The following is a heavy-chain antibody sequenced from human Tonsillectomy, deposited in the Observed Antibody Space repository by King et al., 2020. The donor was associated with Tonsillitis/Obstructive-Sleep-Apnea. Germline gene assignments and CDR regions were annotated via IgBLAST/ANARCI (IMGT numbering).Heavy chain of an antibody. J-gene: IGHJ6*03. D-gene: IGHD1-14*01. Sequence: VQLVESGAEVKKPGASVKVSCKASGYTFTSYGISWVRQAPGQGLEWMGRTSAYNSNTNYAQKFQGRVTMTTDTSTRTANMELRSLRSDDTAVYYCAITSPEGAYSYHHMDVRGKGTPVTVSS. CDR2: TSAYNSNT. CDR3: AITSPEGAYSYHHMDV. CDR1: GYTFTSYG. V-gene: IGHV1-18*01.